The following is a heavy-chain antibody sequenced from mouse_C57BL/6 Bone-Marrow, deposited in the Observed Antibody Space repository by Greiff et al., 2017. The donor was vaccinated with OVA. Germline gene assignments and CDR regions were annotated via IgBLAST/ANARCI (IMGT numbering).Heavy chain of an antibody. D-gene: IGHD1-2*01. CDR2: IYPGDGDT. CDR1: GYAFSSYW. CDR3: ARSGVPPRPLYAMDY. J-gene: IGHJ4*01. V-gene: IGHV1-80*01. Sequence: QVHVKQSGAELVKPGASVKISCKASGYAFSSYWMNWVKQRPGKGLEWIGQIYPGDGDTNYNGKFKGKATLTADKSSSTAYMQLSSLTSEDSAVYFCARSGVPPRPLYAMDYWGQGTSVTVSS.